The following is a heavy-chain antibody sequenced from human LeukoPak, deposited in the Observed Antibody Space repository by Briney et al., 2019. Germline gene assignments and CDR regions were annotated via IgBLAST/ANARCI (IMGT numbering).Heavy chain of an antibody. V-gene: IGHV3-23*01. CDR3: ASALAFIADSPTGV. CDR2: ISNNGGYT. Sequence: PGGSLRLSCAASGFTFSSSAMSWVRQAPGKGLEWVSAISNNGGYTYYADSVQGRFTISRDNSKSTLCLQMNSLRAEDTAVYYCASALAFIADSPTGVWGQGTLVTVSS. J-gene: IGHJ4*02. CDR1: GFTFSSSA. D-gene: IGHD3-3*02.